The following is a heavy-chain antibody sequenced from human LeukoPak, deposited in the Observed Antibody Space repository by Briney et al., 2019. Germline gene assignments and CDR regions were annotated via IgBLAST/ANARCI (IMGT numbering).Heavy chain of an antibody. CDR3: ARSYCGGDCYWDAFDI. D-gene: IGHD2-21*02. CDR1: GFTVSSNY. Sequence: GGSLRLSCAASGFTVSSNYMSWVRQAPGKGLEWVSSISSSSSYIYYADSVKGRFTISRDNAKNSLYLQMNSLRAEDTAVYYCARSYCGGDCYWDAFDIWGQGTMVTVSS. V-gene: IGHV3-21*01. CDR2: ISSSSSYI. J-gene: IGHJ3*02.